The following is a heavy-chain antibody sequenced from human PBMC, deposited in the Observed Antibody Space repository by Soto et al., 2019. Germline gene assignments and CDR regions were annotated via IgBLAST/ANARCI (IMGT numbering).Heavy chain of an antibody. D-gene: IGHD2-2*01. CDR2: LSFDGTNQ. CDR1: GFASSTFN. Sequence: GGSLRLSCAAPGFASSTFNLHWVRQVPGKGLEWVAALSFDGTNQFYADSVKGRFTISRDKSKNTVYLQMDSLRLEDTAVYYCARDPRYSTSWYFDFWGQGTLVTVSS. V-gene: IGHV3-30-3*01. CDR3: ARDPRYSTSWYFDF. J-gene: IGHJ4*02.